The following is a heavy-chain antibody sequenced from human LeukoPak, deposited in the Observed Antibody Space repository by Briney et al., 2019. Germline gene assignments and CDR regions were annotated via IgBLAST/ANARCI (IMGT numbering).Heavy chain of an antibody. D-gene: IGHD4/OR15-4a*01. Sequence: GGSLRLSCAASRFTFSSYSMNWVRQAPGRGLEGVSSIGSSSSYIYYADSVKGRFTISRDNAKNSLYLQMNSLRAEDTAVYYCARGSLDSGLYYSYYLDVWGKGTTVTISS. CDR3: ARGSLDSGLYYSYYLDV. CDR1: RFTFSSYS. V-gene: IGHV3-21*01. CDR2: IGSSSSYI. J-gene: IGHJ6*03.